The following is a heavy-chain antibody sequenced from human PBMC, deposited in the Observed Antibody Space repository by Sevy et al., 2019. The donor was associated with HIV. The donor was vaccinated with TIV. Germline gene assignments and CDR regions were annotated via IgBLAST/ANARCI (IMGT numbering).Heavy chain of an antibody. CDR3: AKGEGYCSGGSCNPGVS. CDR1: GFTFSTYG. V-gene: IGHV3-30*18. CDR2: ISFDGNKR. Sequence: GGSLRLSCAASGFTFSTYGMHWVRRAPGKGLEWVGLISFDGNKRYYPDSVKGRFTISRDNSKNTLYLQMNGLRAEDTAVYYCAKGEGYCSGGSCNPGVSWGQGTLVTVSS. D-gene: IGHD2-15*01. J-gene: IGHJ5*02.